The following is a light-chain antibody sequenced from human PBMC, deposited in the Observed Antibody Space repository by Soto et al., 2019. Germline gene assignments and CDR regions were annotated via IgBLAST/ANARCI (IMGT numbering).Light chain of an antibody. CDR3: LQDHDYPWT. J-gene: IGKJ1*01. CDR2: AAS. V-gene: IGKV1-6*02. CDR1: QDIGND. Sequence: IQMTQSPSSLSVSVTDRVTITCRASQDIGNDLGWYQQRPGEAPELLLYAASTLRSGVPSRFSGSGSGTQFTLTINNLQPEDSATYFCLQDHDYPWTFGHGTKVDIK.